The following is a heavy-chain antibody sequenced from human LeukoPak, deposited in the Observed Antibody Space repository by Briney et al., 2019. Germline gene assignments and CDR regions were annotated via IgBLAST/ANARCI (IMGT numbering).Heavy chain of an antibody. J-gene: IGHJ4*02. D-gene: IGHD2-2*01. V-gene: IGHV3-30*04. CDR2: ISYDGSNK. CDR1: GFTFSSYA. Sequence: PGGSLRLSCAASGFTFSSYAMHWVRQAPGKGLEWVAVISYDGSNKYYADSVKGRFTISRDNSKNTLYLQMNSLRAEDTAMYYCARDRDCSTTSCRTRTFDYWGQGTLVTVSS. CDR3: ARDRDCSTTSCRTRTFDY.